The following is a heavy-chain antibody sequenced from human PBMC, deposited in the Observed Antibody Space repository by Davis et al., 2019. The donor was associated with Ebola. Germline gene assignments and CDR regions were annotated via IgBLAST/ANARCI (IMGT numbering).Heavy chain of an antibody. CDR1: GFTFSSYA. D-gene: IGHD7-27*01. Sequence: GESLKISCAASGFTFSSYAMHWVRQAPGKGLEWVAVISYDGSNKYYADSVKGRFTISRDNSKNTLYLQMNSLRAEDTAVYYCAKEPPRTDWGSREYYFDYWGQGTLVTVSS. J-gene: IGHJ4*02. CDR2: ISYDGSNK. V-gene: IGHV3-30-3*01. CDR3: AKEPPRTDWGSREYYFDY.